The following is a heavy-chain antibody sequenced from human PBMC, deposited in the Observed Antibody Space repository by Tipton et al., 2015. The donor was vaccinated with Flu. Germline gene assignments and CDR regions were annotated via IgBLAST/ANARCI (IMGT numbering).Heavy chain of an antibody. CDR2: ISYDGSNK. CDR3: ARGLWFGELLLRGWLDP. Sequence: QLVQSGGGVVQPGRSLRLSCAASGFTFSSYAMHWVRQAPGKGLEWVAVISYDGSNKYYADSVKGRLTIPRDNSKNTLYLQMNSLRAEDTAVYYCARGLWFGELLLRGWLDPWGQGTLVTVSS. J-gene: IGHJ5*02. D-gene: IGHD3-10*01. V-gene: IGHV3-30-3*01. CDR1: GFTFSSYA.